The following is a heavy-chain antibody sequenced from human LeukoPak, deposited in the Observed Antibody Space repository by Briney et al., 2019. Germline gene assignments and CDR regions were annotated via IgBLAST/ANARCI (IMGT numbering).Heavy chain of an antibody. CDR3: ARDTPGGFQH. V-gene: IGHV4-59*01. CDR1: DGSISSYY. CDR2: IYYSGST. D-gene: IGHD2-15*01. J-gene: IGHJ1*01. Sequence: SETLSLTCTVSDGSISSYYWSWIRQPPGKGLEWIGYIYYSGSTNYNPSLKSRVTISVDTSKNQFSLKLSSVTAADTAVYYCARDTPGGFQHWGQGTLVTVSS.